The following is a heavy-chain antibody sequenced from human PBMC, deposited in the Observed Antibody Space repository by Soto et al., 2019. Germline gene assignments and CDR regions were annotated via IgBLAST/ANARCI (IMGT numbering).Heavy chain of an antibody. CDR3: VAESHVAPYYFEN. CDR1: GFTFSSYS. CDR2: ISSSSSYI. Sequence: GGSLRLSCAASGFTFSSYSMNWVRQAPGKGLEWVSSISSSSSYIYYADSVKGRFTISRDNAKNSLYLQMNSLRAEDTAVYYCVAESHVAPYYFENWGQGALVTVSS. V-gene: IGHV3-21*01. J-gene: IGHJ4*02. D-gene: IGHD5-12*01.